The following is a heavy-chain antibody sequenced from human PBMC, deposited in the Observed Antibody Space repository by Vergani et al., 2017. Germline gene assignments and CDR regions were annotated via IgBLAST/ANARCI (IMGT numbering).Heavy chain of an antibody. CDR2: ISGSGVSA. CDR1: EFTFSNYA. CDR3: AKDPYYMDV. V-gene: IGHV3-23*01. Sequence: EVQLLESGGGLVQPGGSLRLTCAASEFTFSNYAMNWVRQAPGKGLEWVSGISGSGVSAYYTDSVKGRFTIPRDNSKNMLFLQMNNLRTEDTAIYYCAKDPYYMDVWGKGTTVTVSS. J-gene: IGHJ6*03.